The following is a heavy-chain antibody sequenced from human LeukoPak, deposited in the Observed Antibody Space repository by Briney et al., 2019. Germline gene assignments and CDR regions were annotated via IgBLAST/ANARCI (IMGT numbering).Heavy chain of an antibody. CDR2: IYYSGNT. D-gene: IGHD3-3*01. CDR1: GGSISSNYYY. J-gene: IGHJ4*02. V-gene: IGHV4-39*07. CDR3: ARIMVFFESRTPRPHAYYFDY. Sequence: PSETLSLTCAVSGGSISSNYYYWGWIRQPPGKGLEWIGSIYYSGNTNYNPSLKSRVTISVDTSKNQFSLKLTSVTAADTAVYYCARIMVFFESRTPRPHAYYFDYWGQGTLVTVSS.